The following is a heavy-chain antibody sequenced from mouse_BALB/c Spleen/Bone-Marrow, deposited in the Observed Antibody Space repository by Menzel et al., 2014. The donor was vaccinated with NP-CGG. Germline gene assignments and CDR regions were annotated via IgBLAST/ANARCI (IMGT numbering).Heavy chain of an antibody. V-gene: IGHV14-3*02. Sequence: VQLQQSGAELVKPGASVKLSCTASGFNVKDTYMHWVKQRPEQGLEWIGRIDPANGNTKYDPKFQGKATITADTSSNTAYLQLSSLTSEDTAVYYCAFYYYGSSPFAYWGQGTLVTVFA. J-gene: IGHJ3*01. CDR1: GFNVKDTY. D-gene: IGHD1-1*01. CDR2: IDPANGNT. CDR3: AFYYYGSSPFAY.